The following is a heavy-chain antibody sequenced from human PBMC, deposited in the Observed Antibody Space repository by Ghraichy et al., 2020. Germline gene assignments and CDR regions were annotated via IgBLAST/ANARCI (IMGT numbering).Heavy chain of an antibody. D-gene: IGHD6-13*01. CDR2: INQDGSDE. CDR3: ARGDRGTTAGWDTFYT. V-gene: IGHV3-7*03. Sequence: GGSLRLSCAASGFSFNKFWMNWVRQAPGKGLEWVANINQDGSDERYVESLRGRFTVSRDNAKNSLFLQIRSLSVDDTAMYYCARGDRGTTAGWDTFYTWGKGTMVTVSS. J-gene: IGHJ6*04. CDR1: GFSFNKFW.